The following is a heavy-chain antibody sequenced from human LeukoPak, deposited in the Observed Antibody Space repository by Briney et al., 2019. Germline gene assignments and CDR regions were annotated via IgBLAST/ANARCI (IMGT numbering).Heavy chain of an antibody. Sequence: GESLKISRNGSGYTFITYWIGWVRQMPGKGLEWMGIIYPGDSDTRYSPSFRGQVTISADKSINTAYLQWSSLKASDTAMYYCARPDDYGGKPAAFDIWGQGTMVTVSS. CDR2: IYPGDSDT. J-gene: IGHJ3*02. D-gene: IGHD4-23*01. V-gene: IGHV5-51*01. CDR3: ARPDDYGGKPAAFDI. CDR1: GYTFITYW.